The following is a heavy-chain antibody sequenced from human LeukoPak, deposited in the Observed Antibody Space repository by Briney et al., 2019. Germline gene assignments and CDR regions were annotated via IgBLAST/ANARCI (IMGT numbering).Heavy chain of an antibody. CDR3: ARDFGGNADY. J-gene: IGHJ4*02. CDR2: IYTNGST. Sequence: SETLSLTCTVSGASISSYYWGWIRQPAGRGLEWIGRIYTNGSTTNKPSLTGRVTISRDTSKNQFSLKLTSVTAADTAIYYCARDFGGNADYWGQGTLVTVSS. D-gene: IGHD4-23*01. V-gene: IGHV4-4*07. CDR1: GASISSYY.